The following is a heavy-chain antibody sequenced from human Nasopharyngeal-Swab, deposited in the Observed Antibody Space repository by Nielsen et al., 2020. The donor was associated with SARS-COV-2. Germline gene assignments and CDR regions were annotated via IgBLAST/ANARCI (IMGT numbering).Heavy chain of an antibody. Sequence: GGSLRLSCAASGFTFSSYGMNWVRQAPGKGLEWVSYISSSSSTIYYADSVKGRFTISRDNAKNSLYLQMNSLRAEDTAVYYCAREEELGTAYYFDYWGQGTLVTVSS. CDR2: ISSSSSTI. J-gene: IGHJ4*02. CDR1: GFTFSSYG. D-gene: IGHD1-14*01. CDR3: AREEELGTAYYFDY. V-gene: IGHV3-48*01.